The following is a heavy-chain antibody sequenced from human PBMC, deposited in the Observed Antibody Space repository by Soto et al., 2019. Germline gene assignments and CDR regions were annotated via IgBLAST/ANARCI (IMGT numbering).Heavy chain of an antibody. V-gene: IGHV4-34*01. Sequence: SETLSLTCAVYGGSFSCYYWSWIRQPPGKGLEWIGEINHSGSTNYNPSLKSRVTISVDTSKNQFSLKLSPVTAADTAVYYCARHSTSCYFCYYYYGMDVWGQGTTVTVSS. D-gene: IGHD2-2*01. CDR3: ARHSTSCYFCYYYYGMDV. CDR2: INHSGST. CDR1: GGSFSCYY. J-gene: IGHJ6*02.